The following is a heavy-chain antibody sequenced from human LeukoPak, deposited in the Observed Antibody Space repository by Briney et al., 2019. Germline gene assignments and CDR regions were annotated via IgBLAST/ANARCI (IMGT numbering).Heavy chain of an antibody. V-gene: IGHV1-69*06. D-gene: IGHD6-6*01. Sequence: ASVKVSCKASGGTFSSYAISWVRQAPGQGLEWMGGIIPIFGTANYAQKFQGRVTMTEDTSTDTAYMELSSLRSEDTAVYYCATDNIAARLFDYWGQGTLVTVSS. CDR3: ATDNIAARLFDY. J-gene: IGHJ4*02. CDR2: IIPIFGTA. CDR1: GGTFSSYA.